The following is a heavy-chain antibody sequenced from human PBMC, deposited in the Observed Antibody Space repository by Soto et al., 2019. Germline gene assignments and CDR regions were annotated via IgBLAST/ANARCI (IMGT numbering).Heavy chain of an antibody. CDR1: GFTFSSSS. Sequence: GGSLRLSCAASGFTFSSSSMNWVRQAPGKGLEWISYISSGSNTIYYAAPVKGRFTISRDDSKNTLYLQMNSLKTEDTAVYYCTTASQWRWGQGTLVTVSS. V-gene: IGHV3-48*01. J-gene: IGHJ4*02. CDR3: TTASQWR. D-gene: IGHD6-19*01. CDR2: ISSGSNTI.